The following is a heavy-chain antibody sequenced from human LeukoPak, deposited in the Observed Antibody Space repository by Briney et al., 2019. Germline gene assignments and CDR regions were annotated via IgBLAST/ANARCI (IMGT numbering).Heavy chain of an antibody. V-gene: IGHV3-21*04. J-gene: IGHJ3*02. Sequence: SVKGRFTISRDNAKNSLYLQMNSLRAEDTAIYYCTKRLSLRFDAFDIWGPGTVVTVSS. CDR3: TKRLSLRFDAFDI. D-gene: IGHD3-3*01.